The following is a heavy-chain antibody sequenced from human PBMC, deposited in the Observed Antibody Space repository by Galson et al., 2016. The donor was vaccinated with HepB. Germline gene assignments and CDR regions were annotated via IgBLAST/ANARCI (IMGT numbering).Heavy chain of an antibody. J-gene: IGHJ6*02. V-gene: IGHV4-59*01. Sequence: SETLSLTCTVSGGSISSYYWNWIRQPPERGPEWIGFIYYSGRSFYNPSLKSRVTLSLDSSRNQVSLKLSSVIAADTAVYYCAREVPWEGYSLDVWGQGTTVTVSS. CDR1: GGSISSYY. CDR3: AREVPWEGYSLDV. D-gene: IGHD1-26*01. CDR2: IYYSGRS.